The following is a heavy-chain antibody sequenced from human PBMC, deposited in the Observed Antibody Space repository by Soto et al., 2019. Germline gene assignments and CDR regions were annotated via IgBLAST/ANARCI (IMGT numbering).Heavy chain of an antibody. CDR2: IHRGGNT. CDR1: GVTIIGFD. V-gene: IGHV4-59*01. CDR3: ARGGWSNDY. Sequence: SETLSLTCLVSGVTIIGFDWSWTRQPPGKGLERIGYIHRGGNTYYSPSLENRVTISVDTSKNQFYLKLRSVTAADTAVYYCARGGWSNDYWGQGILVTVSS. D-gene: IGHD6-19*01. J-gene: IGHJ4*02.